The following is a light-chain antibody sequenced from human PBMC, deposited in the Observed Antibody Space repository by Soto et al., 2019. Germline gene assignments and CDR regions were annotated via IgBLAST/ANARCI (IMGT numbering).Light chain of an antibody. CDR3: QMYENVPRT. Sequence: DIQMTQSPSSLSASVGDRVTITCRASQGLSNYLAWYQQKPGKVPKLLIYASSTLQSGVPSRFSGSGSWTDFTLTITRLHPEAFASYYCQMYENVPRTFGQGTKVEVK. CDR2: ASS. V-gene: IGKV1-27*01. CDR1: QGLSNY. J-gene: IGKJ1*01.